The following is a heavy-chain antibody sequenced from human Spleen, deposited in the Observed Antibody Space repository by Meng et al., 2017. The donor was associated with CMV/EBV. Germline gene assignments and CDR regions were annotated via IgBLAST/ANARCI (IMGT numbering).Heavy chain of an antibody. CDR1: GFTVSSNY. J-gene: IGHJ5*02. CDR2: IYSGGST. Sequence: GESLKISCAASGFTVSSNYMSWVRQAPGKGLEWVSVIYSGGSTYYADSVKGRFTISRDNSKNTLYLQMNSLRAEDTALYYCARVVEVAAQNWFDPWGQGTLVTVSS. D-gene: IGHD2-15*01. V-gene: IGHV3-53*01. CDR3: ARVVEVAAQNWFDP.